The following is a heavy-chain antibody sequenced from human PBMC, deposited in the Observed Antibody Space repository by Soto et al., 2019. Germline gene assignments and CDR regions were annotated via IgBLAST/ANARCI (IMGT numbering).Heavy chain of an antibody. CDR3: AREDFYGGSYYYYGMDV. CDR1: GFTFSSYA. D-gene: IGHD4-17*01. Sequence: GGSLRLSCAASGFTFSSYAMHWVRQAPGKGLEWVAVISYDGSNKYYADSVKGRFTISRDNSKNTLYLQMNSLRAEDTAVYYCAREDFYGGSYYYYGMDVWGQGTTVTVSS. CDR2: ISYDGSNK. J-gene: IGHJ6*02. V-gene: IGHV3-30-3*01.